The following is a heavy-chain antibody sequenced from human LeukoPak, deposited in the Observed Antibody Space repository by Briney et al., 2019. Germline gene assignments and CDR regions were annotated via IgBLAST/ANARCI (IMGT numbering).Heavy chain of an antibody. J-gene: IGHJ5*02. CDR1: GGSISSGSYY. CDR2: IYYSGST. V-gene: IGHV4-39*01. D-gene: IGHD3-10*01. Sequence: NPSETLSLTCTVSGGSISSGSYYWSWIRQPAGKGLEWIGSIYYSGSTYYNPSLKSRVTMSVDRSKNQFSLKLSSVTAADTAVYYCARHGIYYGLGSSYGLPNWFDPWGQGTLVTVSS. CDR3: ARHGIYYGLGSSYGLPNWFDP.